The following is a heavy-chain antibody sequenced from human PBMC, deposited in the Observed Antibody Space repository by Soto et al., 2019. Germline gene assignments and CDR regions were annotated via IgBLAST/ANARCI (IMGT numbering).Heavy chain of an antibody. CDR3: ARDRATGCFDY. Sequence: WGSLRLSCAASGFTFSSYGMHWVRQAQGKGLERVAVIWYDGSNKYYADSVKGRFTISRDNSKNTLYLQMNSLIAEDTAVYYCARDRATGCFDYWGQGTLVTVSS. V-gene: IGHV3-33*01. CDR2: IWYDGSNK. CDR1: GFTFSSYG. J-gene: IGHJ4*02. D-gene: IGHD5-12*01.